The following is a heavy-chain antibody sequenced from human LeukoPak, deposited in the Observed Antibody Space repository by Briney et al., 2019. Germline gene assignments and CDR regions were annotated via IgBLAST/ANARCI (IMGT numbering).Heavy chain of an antibody. D-gene: IGHD6-6*01. V-gene: IGHV4-4*07. CDR3: ARGGLSSSYSY. CDR2: IYTSGST. J-gene: IGHJ4*02. Sequence: PSEILSLTCTVSGGSISSYYWSWIRQPAGKGLEWIGRIYTSGSTNYNPPLKSRVTMSVDTSKNQFSLKLSSVTAADTAVYYCARGGLSSSYSYWGQGTLVTVSS. CDR1: GGSISSYY.